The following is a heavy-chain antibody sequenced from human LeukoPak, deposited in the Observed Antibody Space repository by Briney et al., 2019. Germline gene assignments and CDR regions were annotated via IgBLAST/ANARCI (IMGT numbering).Heavy chain of an antibody. D-gene: IGHD5-12*01. J-gene: IGHJ4*02. V-gene: IGHV3-21*01. CDR1: GFTFSSYT. CDR3: ATKYSAGWLFDY. Sequence: GGSLRLSCAASGFTFSSYTMNWVRQAPGKGLEWVSSIDNDGSYIYYADPVKGRFTLSRDNAENSVHLQMISLRAEDTAVYYCATKYSAGWLFDYWGQGTLVTVSS. CDR2: IDNDGSYI.